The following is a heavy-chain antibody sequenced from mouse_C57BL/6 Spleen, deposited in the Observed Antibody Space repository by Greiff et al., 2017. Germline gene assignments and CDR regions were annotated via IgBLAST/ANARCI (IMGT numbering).Heavy chain of an antibody. J-gene: IGHJ4*01. Sequence: EVHLVESGGGLVQPGGSLSLSCAASGFTFTDYYMSWVRQPPGKALEWLGFIRNKANGYTTEYSASVKGRFTISRDNSQSILYLQMNALRAEDSATYYCARYSGTPFYYAMDYWGQGTSVTVSS. D-gene: IGHD1-1*02. CDR3: ARYSGTPFYYAMDY. CDR2: IRNKANGYTT. V-gene: IGHV7-3*01. CDR1: GFTFTDYY.